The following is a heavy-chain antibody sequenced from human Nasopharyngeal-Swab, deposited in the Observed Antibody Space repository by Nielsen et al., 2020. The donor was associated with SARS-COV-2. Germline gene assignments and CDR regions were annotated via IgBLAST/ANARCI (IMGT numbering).Heavy chain of an antibody. Sequence: SETLSLTCAVYGGSFSGYYWSWIRQPPGKGLEWIGEINHSGSTNYNPSLKSRVTISVDTSKNQFSLKLSSVTAADTAVYYCARAFSTDGAFDIWGQGTMATVSS. J-gene: IGHJ3*02. V-gene: IGHV4-34*01. CDR1: GGSFSGYY. D-gene: IGHD2/OR15-2a*01. CDR2: INHSGST. CDR3: ARAFSTDGAFDI.